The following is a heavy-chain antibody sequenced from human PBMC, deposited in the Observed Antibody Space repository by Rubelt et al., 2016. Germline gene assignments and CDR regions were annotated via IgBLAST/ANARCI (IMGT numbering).Heavy chain of an antibody. J-gene: IGHJ3*02. CDR2: ISSSGR. Sequence: VSYISSSGRYYADSVKGRFTISRDNAKNSLYLQMNSLRAADTAVYYCARVISYYDFWSGYYARDAFDIWGQGTMVTVSS. V-gene: IGHV3-21*05. D-gene: IGHD3-3*01. CDR3: ARVISYYDFWSGYYARDAFDI.